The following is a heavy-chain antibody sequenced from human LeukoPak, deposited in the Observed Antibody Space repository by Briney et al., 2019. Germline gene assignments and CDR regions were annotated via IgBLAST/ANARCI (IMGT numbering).Heavy chain of an antibody. D-gene: IGHD1-26*01. V-gene: IGHV1-46*01. CDR1: GYTFTSYY. CDR3: ARDVVGATDWFDP. CDR2: INPSGGST. Sequence: ASVKVSCKASGYTFTSYYMHWVRPAPGQGLEWMEIINPSGGSTSYAQKFQGRVTMTRDTSTSTVYMELSSLRSEDTAVYYCARDVVGATDWFDPWGQGTLVTVSS. J-gene: IGHJ5*02.